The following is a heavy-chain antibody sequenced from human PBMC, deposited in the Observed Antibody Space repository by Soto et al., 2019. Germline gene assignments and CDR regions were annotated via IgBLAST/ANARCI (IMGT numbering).Heavy chain of an antibody. D-gene: IGHD6-19*01. CDR3: ASDFRTRGWFRQAGNFAMDV. V-gene: IGHV1-2*02. Sequence: QVQLVQSGAEVRKPGASVKVSCKASGYPYTNSYMHWVRQAPGQGLEWTGWIHPNTGGTNYAQKFQGRVTMTRDTSVSTVYMELNRLTSDDTVIYFCASDFRTRGWFRQAGNFAMDVWGQGTTVTVS. J-gene: IGHJ6*02. CDR2: IHPNTGGT. CDR1: GYPYTNSY.